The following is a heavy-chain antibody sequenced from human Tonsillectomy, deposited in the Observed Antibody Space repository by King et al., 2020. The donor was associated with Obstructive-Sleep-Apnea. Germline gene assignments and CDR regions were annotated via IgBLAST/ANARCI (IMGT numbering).Heavy chain of an antibody. D-gene: IGHD3-22*01. V-gene: IGHV1-69*12. CDR2: IIPIFGTA. J-gene: IGHJ4*02. CDR1: GGTFSSYA. CDR3: ARTGAGMIVVAEDY. Sequence: QLVQSGAEVKKPGSSVKVSCKASGGTFSSYAISWVRQAPGQGLEWMGVIIPIFGTANYAQKFQGRVTITADESTSTAYMELSSLGSEDTAVYYCARTGAGMIVVAEDYWGQGTLVTVSS.